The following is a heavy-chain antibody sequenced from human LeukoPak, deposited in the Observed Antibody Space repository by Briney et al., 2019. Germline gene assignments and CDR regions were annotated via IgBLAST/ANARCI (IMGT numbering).Heavy chain of an antibody. J-gene: IGHJ6*02. D-gene: IGHD6-19*01. CDR2: IYYSGST. CDR3: ARCSGWYGYYGMDA. CDR1: GGSISSSSYY. Sequence: SETLSLTCTVSGGSISSSSYYWGWIRQPPGQGLEWIRYIYYSGSTNYNPSLKSRVTISVDTSKIQFSLKLSSVTAADTAVYYCARCSGWYGYYGMDAWGQGTTVTVSS. V-gene: IGHV4-61*05.